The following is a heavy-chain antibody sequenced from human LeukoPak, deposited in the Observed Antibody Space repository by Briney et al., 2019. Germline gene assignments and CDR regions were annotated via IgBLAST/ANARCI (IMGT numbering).Heavy chain of an antibody. D-gene: IGHD3-16*01. CDR1: GGSFSGSY. CDR3: ERGVMITFGGVRIFDI. Sequence: TSETLSLTCAVYGGSFSGSYWSRIRQPTGKELEWSGEINHRGSTNYRPSLNGRVTISGDTSKNQFALKLSSVTAADTAVYYCERGVMITFGGVRIFDIWGQGTMVTVSS. CDR2: INHRGST. V-gene: IGHV4-34*01. J-gene: IGHJ3*02.